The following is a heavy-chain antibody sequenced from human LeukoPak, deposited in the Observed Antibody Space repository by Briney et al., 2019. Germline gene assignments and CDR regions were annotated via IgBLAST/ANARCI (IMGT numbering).Heavy chain of an antibody. CDR3: AAAHYYDILTGHYYYYGMDV. V-gene: IGHV1-58*02. Sequence: TSVKVSCKASGFTFTSSAMQWVRQARGQRLEWIGWIVVGSGNTNYAQKFQERVTITRDMSTSTAYMELSSLRSEDTAVYYCAAAHYYDILTGHYYYYGMDVWGQGTTVTLSS. J-gene: IGHJ6*02. CDR2: IVVGSGNT. D-gene: IGHD3-9*01. CDR1: GFTFTSSA.